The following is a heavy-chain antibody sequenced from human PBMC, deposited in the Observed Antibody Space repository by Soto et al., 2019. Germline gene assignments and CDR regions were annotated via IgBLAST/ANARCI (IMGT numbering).Heavy chain of an antibody. D-gene: IGHD3-3*01. CDR3: AHRATMTIFGLIIDNGIWFDP. V-gene: IGHV2-5*02. CDR2: IYWDGDK. J-gene: IGHJ5*02. Sequence: QINLIESGPALVKPTQTLTLTCTFSGFSLSTSGAAVGWVRQPPGRALEWLALIYWDGDKRYNAYQGNRLTITMDRSMTQVVLTLTTVDSADTATYYCAHRATMTIFGLIIDNGIWFDPWGQGTRVIVSS. CDR1: GFSLSTSGAA.